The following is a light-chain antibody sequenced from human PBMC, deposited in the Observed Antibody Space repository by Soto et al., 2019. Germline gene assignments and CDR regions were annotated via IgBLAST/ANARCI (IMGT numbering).Light chain of an antibody. CDR1: RGINSA. V-gene: IGKV1-13*02. Sequence: AIQLTQSPSSLSAFVGDRVTITCRASRGINSALAWYQQKPGKAPNLLIYDASTLQGGVPSRFSGSGSGTDFTLTISSLQPEDFATCYCQQLHSYPVTFGQGTRLEI. CDR3: QQLHSYPVT. J-gene: IGKJ5*01. CDR2: DAS.